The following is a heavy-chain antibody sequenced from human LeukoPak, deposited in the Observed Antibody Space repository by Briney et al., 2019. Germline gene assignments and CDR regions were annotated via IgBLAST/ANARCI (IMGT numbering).Heavy chain of an antibody. CDR2: IIPIFGTA. Sequence: SVKVSCKASGGTFSSYAISWVRQAPGQGLEWMGGIIPIFGTANYAQKFQGRVTITTDESTSTAYMELSSLRSEDTAVYYCARDYPTFGVVTIFDYWGQGTLVSVSS. CDR1: GGTFSSYA. V-gene: IGHV1-69*05. J-gene: IGHJ4*02. D-gene: IGHD3-3*01. CDR3: ARDYPTFGVVTIFDY.